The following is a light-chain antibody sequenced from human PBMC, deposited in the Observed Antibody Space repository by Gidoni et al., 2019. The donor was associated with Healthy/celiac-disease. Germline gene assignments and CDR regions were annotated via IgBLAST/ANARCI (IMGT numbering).Light chain of an antibody. CDR2: AAS. Sequence: VIWMTQSPSLLSASTGDRVTIRCRMCQGISSYLAWYQQKPGKAPELLIYAASTWQSGVPSRFSGSGSGTDCTLTIGCLQSEDFATYDCQQYYSFPGGTFGQGTKVEIK. V-gene: IGKV1D-8*03. CDR1: QGISSY. J-gene: IGKJ1*01. CDR3: QQYYSFPGGT.